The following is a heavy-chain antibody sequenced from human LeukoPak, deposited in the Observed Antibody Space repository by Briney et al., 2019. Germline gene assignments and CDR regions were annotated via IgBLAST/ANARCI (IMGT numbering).Heavy chain of an antibody. CDR3: ARDYGGNHNSGYWYFDL. D-gene: IGHD4-23*01. Sequence: SETLSLTCTVSGGSISSYCWSWIRQPAGKGLEWIRRIYTSGSTNYNPSLKSRVTMSVDTSKNQFSLKLSSVTAADTAVYYCARDYGGNHNSGYWYFDLWGRGTLVTVSS. J-gene: IGHJ2*01. CDR2: IYTSGST. V-gene: IGHV4-4*07. CDR1: GGSISSYC.